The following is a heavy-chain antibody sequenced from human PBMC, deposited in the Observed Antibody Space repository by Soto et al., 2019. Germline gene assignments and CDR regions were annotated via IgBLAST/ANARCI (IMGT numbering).Heavy chain of an antibody. CDR1: GYTFTSYA. J-gene: IGHJ4*02. D-gene: IGHD3-3*01. V-gene: IGHV1-3*01. CDR3: ARGKVDFWSVIDY. Sequence: QVPLVQSGAEVKKPGASVKVSCKASGYTFTSYAMHWVRQAPGQRLEWMGWINAGNGNTKYSQKFQGRVTITRDTSASTAYMELSSLRSEDTAVYYCARGKVDFWSVIDYWGQGTLVTVSS. CDR2: INAGNGNT.